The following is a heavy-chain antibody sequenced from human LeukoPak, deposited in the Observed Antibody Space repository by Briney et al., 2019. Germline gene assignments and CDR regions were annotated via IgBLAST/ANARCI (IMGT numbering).Heavy chain of an antibody. V-gene: IGHV3-23*01. CDR3: ARRAGDYSHPYDY. CDR1: GFTFSGYG. Sequence: PGGSLRLSCAASGFTFSGYGMSWVRQAPGKGLEWVSAISGSGGSTYYADSVKGRFTISRDNSKNTLYLQMNSLRAEDTAVYYCARRAGDYSHPYDYWGQGILVTVSS. D-gene: IGHD3-22*01. J-gene: IGHJ4*02. CDR2: ISGSGGST.